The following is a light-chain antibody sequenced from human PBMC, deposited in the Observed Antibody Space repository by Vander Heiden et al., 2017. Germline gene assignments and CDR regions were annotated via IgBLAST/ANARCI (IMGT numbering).Light chain of an antibody. J-gene: IGLJ2*01. CDR1: SSHIGRYNY. CDR2: EVS. V-gene: IGLV2-14*01. Sequence: QSALPQPASLSGSPGRSITISCTGASSHIGRYNYVSWYQHHPGKAHKLLIYEVSNRPSGVSKRFSGSKSGNTASLTISGLQAEDEADYYCSSSTSSSTVVFGGGTKVTVL. CDR3: SSSTSSSTVV.